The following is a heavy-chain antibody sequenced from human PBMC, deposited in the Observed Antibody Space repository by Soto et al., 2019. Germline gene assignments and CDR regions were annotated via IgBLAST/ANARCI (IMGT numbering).Heavy chain of an antibody. D-gene: IGHD3-10*01. CDR3: ARCHYSGSARTYGMDV. CDR2: ICYDGSNK. V-gene: IGHV3-33*01. CDR1: GFPFSSYA. J-gene: IGHJ6*02. Sequence: GGSLRLYCAASGFPFSSYAMHCVRQAPGECLDWVAVICYDGSNKYYADSVKRRFTISRDNSKNTLYLQMNSLRGEDTAVYHCARCHYSGSARTYGMDVWGQGT.